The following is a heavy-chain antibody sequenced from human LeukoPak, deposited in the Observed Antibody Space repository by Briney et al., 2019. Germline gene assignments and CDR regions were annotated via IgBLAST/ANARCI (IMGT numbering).Heavy chain of an antibody. CDR1: DFSFSNTF. CDR2: IYGPGNI. V-gene: IGHV3-53*01. Sequence: PGGSLRLSCAISDFSFSNTFVSWVRQAPGKGPEWVSVIYGPGNIYYPDSVKGRFTISRDNSKNTLYLQMNSLRAEDTAVYYCARRAGAYSHPYDYWGQGTLVTVSS. CDR3: ARRAGAYSHPYDY. D-gene: IGHD4/OR15-4a*01. J-gene: IGHJ4*02.